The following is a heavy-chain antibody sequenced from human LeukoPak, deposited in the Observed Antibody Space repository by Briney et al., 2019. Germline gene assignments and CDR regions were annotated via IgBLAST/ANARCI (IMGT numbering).Heavy chain of an antibody. CDR2: IRYNGNNQ. Sequence: GGSLRLSCAASGFTFNNYGMHWVRQAPGKGLEWVAFIRYNGNNQYYADSVKGRFTISRDNSKNTLYLQMNSLRAEDTAVYYCARSDREDYWGQGTLVTVSS. CDR1: GFTFNNYG. CDR3: ARSDREDY. D-gene: IGHD5-24*01. V-gene: IGHV3-30*02. J-gene: IGHJ4*02.